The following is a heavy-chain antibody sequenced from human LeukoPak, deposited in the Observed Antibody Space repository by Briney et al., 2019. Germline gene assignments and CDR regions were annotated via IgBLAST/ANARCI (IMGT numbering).Heavy chain of an antibody. J-gene: IGHJ4*02. CDR1: GFTFSSYV. CDR2: IRYDGSNK. Sequence: PGGSLRLSCAASGFTFSSYVMHWVRQAPGKGLEWVAFIRYDGSNKYYADSVKGRFTTSRDNSKNTLYLQMNSLRAEDTAVYYCAKVFHGSGSYYNFFDYWGQGTLVTVSS. V-gene: IGHV3-30*02. CDR3: AKVFHGSGSYYNFFDY. D-gene: IGHD3-10*01.